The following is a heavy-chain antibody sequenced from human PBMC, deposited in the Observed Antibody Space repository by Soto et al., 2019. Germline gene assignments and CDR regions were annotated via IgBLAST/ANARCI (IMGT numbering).Heavy chain of an antibody. CDR2: IYYSGST. CDR3: AGFIPVYAGGEYYFAY. CDR1: GGSISSYY. Sequence: PSETLSLTCTVSGGSISSYYWSWIRQPPGKGLEWIGYIYYSGSTNYNPSLKSRVTISVDTSKNQFSLKLSSVTAADTAVYYCAGFIPVYAGGEYYFAYRGQRTLVTVAS. D-gene: IGHD3-16*01. V-gene: IGHV4-59*01. J-gene: IGHJ4*02.